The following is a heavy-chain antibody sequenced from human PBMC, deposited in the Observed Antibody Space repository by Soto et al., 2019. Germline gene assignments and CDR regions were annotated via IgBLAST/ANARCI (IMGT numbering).Heavy chain of an antibody. D-gene: IGHD5-18*01. Sequence: DVQLVESGGDWVQPGGSLRLSCAASGFTFETYAMSWVRQAPGKELEWVSGITQSGTTYYADFAKGRFTISRDNSMNTLYLHINSLRVGDTAFYYCAKDARGYNYGMLDPWGQGTLVTVSS. CDR1: GFTFETYA. CDR2: ITQSGTT. CDR3: AKDARGYNYGMLDP. V-gene: IGHV3-23*04. J-gene: IGHJ5*02.